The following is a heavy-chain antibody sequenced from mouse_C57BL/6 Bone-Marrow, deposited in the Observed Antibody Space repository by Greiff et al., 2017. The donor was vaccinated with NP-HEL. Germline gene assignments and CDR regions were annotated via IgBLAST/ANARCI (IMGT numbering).Heavy chain of an antibody. D-gene: IGHD1-1*01. CDR2: ISSGGSYT. CDR1: GFTFSSYG. CDR3: ARQQVYYYGSSYSAWFAY. J-gene: IGHJ3*01. Sequence: DVMLVESGGDLVKPGGSLKLSCAASGFTFSSYGMSWVRQTPDKRLEWVATISSGGSYTYYPDSVKGRFTISSDNAKNTLYLQMSSLKSEDTAMYYCARQQVYYYGSSYSAWFAYWGQGTLVTVSA. V-gene: IGHV5-6*02.